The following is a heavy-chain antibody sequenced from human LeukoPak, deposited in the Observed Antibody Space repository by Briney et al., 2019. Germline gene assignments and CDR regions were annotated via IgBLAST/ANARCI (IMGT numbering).Heavy chain of an antibody. Sequence: PGGSLRLSCAASGFTFSSTSMSWVRQAPGKGLEWVAVISKDGSDKKYADSVKGRLIISRDNSRNTLYLQMNSLRAENTAVYYCAKEHDGYWGQGTLVTVSS. J-gene: IGHJ4*02. CDR2: ISKDGSDK. CDR1: GFTFSSTS. V-gene: IGHV3-30*04. CDR3: AKEHDGY.